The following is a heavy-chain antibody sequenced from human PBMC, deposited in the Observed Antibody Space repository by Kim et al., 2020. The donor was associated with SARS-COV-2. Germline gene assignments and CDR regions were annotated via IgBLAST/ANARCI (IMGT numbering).Heavy chain of an antibody. Sequence: WMGLIYPGDSDNRYRPSFQGQVTISADKSISTAYLQWSSLKASDTAMYYCARHPNYDILTGYSGLVDYWGQGTLVTVSS. CDR3: ARHPNYDILTGYSGLVDY. J-gene: IGHJ4*02. V-gene: IGHV5-51*01. CDR2: IYPGDSDN. D-gene: IGHD3-9*01.